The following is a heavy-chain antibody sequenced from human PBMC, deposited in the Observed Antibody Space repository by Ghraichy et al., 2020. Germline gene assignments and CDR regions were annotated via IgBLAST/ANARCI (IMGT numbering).Heavy chain of an antibody. CDR2: ISSDGSNK. CDR1: GFTFSAYG. D-gene: IGHD6-13*01. Sequence: GGSLRLSCAASGFTFSAYGMHWVRQAPGKGLEWVAVISSDGSNKYYADSVKGRFTISRDNSKNTLYVEMNSLRAEDTAVYYCAKRGPSSSSWYDFDYWGQGTLVTVSS. CDR3: AKRGPSSSSWYDFDY. V-gene: IGHV3-30*18. J-gene: IGHJ4*02.